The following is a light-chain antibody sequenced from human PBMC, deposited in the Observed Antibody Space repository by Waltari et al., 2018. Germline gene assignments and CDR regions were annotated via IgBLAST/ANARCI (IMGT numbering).Light chain of an antibody. CDR3: QQRGNWPPS. V-gene: IGKV3-11*01. CDR2: DAS. Sequence: DIVLPQSPATLSLSPGERAPLSCSASQNVNNYIGWYQQKTGQAPRLLIYDASYRATGIPARFSGSGSGTDFTLTISSLEPEDFAVYYCQQRGNWPPSFGGGTKVEIK. J-gene: IGKJ4*02. CDR1: QNVNNY.